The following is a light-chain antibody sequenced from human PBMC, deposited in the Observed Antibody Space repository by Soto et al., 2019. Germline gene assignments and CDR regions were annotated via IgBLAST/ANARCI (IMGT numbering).Light chain of an antibody. CDR3: QQYGSSVKT. CDR1: QSVSSN. Sequence: EIVMTQTPATLSLSPGESATLSCRASQSVSSNLAWYQQRPGQAPRLLIYGASSRATDIPARFSGSGSGTDFTLTISRLEPEDFAVYFCQQYGSSVKTFGQGTKVDIK. V-gene: IGKV3-15*01. CDR2: GAS. J-gene: IGKJ1*01.